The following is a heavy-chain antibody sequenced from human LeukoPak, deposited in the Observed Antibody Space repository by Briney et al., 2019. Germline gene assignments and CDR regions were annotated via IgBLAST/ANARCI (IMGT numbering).Heavy chain of an antibody. Sequence: VASVKVSCKASGYTFTGYYMHWVRQAPGQGLEWMGWINPNSGGTNYAQKFQGRVTMTRDTSISTAYMELSRLRSEDTAVYYCARGVNYYDSSGYYEFDYWGQGTLVTVSS. CDR2: INPNSGGT. J-gene: IGHJ4*02. D-gene: IGHD3-22*01. CDR3: ARGVNYYDSSGYYEFDY. CDR1: GYTFTGYY. V-gene: IGHV1-2*02.